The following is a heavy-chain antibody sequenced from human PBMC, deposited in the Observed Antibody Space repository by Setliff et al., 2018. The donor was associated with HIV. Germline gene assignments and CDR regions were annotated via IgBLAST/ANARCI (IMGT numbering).Heavy chain of an antibody. D-gene: IGHD3-22*01. CDR2: INHRGST. Sequence: SKTLSLTCAVYSGSFSGYRWTWIRQPPGKGLEWIGEINHRGSTTYNPSLRSRVTISVDTSKNQFSLKLNSVTAADTAVYYCARGDYYDSTGYEGLDSWGRGTLVTVSS. CDR1: SGSFSGYR. V-gene: IGHV4-34*01. J-gene: IGHJ4*02. CDR3: ARGDYYDSTGYEGLDS.